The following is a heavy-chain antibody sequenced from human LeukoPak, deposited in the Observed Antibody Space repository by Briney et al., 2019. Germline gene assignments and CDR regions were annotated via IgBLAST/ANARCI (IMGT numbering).Heavy chain of an antibody. V-gene: IGHV3-48*03. J-gene: IGHJ2*01. CDR1: GFTFSSYE. CDR2: ISSSGSII. Sequence: GGSLRLSCAASGFTFSSYEMNWVRQAPGKGLEWVSYISSSGSIIYYADSVKGRFTISRDNAKNSLYLQMNSLRAEDTAVYYCAREYCSSTSCLGHRYFDLWGRGTLVTVSS. CDR3: AREYCSSTSCLGHRYFDL. D-gene: IGHD2-2*01.